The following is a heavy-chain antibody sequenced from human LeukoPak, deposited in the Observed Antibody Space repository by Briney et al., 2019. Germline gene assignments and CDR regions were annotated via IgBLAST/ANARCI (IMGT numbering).Heavy chain of an antibody. CDR2: INHSGST. J-gene: IGHJ5*02. CDR3: ARRYYGSGSYYSPFNWFDP. D-gene: IGHD3-10*01. V-gene: IGHV4-34*01. CDR1: GGSFSGYY. Sequence: TSETLSLTCAVYGGSFSGYYWSWIRQPPGKGLEWIGEINHSGSTNYNPSLKSRVTISVDTSKNQFSLKLSSVTAADTAVYYCARRYYGSGSYYSPFNWFDPWGQGTLVTVSS.